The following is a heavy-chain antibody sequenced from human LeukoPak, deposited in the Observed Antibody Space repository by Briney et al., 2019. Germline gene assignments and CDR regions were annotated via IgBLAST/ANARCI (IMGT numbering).Heavy chain of an antibody. CDR2: IHYSGST. Sequence: SKTLSLTCTVSGGSISNYYWSWIRQPPGKGLEWIGYIHYSGSTNYNDSLKSRVTISVDTSKNQFSLKLTSVTAADTAVYFCARHRYSYGVYYFDFWGQGTLVTVSS. CDR3: ARHRYSYGVYYFDF. D-gene: IGHD5-18*01. CDR1: GGSISNYY. V-gene: IGHV4-59*08. J-gene: IGHJ4*02.